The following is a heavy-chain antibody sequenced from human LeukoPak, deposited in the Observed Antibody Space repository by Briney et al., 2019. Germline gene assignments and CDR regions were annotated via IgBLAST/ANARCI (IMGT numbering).Heavy chain of an antibody. CDR3: ARVRMGDDFNPFDY. CDR2: IDSDGSET. V-gene: IGHV3-74*01. D-gene: IGHD3-16*01. J-gene: IGHJ4*02. CDR1: EFTFSSSW. Sequence: GGSLRLSCAASEFTFSSSWIYWVRHAPGKGLVWVSRIDSDGSETIYADSVKGRFTISRDNAKNTLYLQMNSLRAEDTAVYYCARVRMGDDFNPFDYWGQGTLVTVSS.